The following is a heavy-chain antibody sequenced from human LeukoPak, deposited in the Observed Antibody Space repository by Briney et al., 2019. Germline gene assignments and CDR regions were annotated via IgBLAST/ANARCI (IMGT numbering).Heavy chain of an antibody. Sequence: SETLSLTCTVSGGSISSGDYYWSWIRQPPGKGLEWIGFIYYSGSTHYNPSLKSRVIISVDTSKNQFSLRLTSVTAADTAVYYCARDRQGGGIYYYGMDVWGQGTTVTVSS. CDR2: IYYSGST. CDR3: ARDRQGGGIYYYGMDV. V-gene: IGHV4-30-4*01. J-gene: IGHJ6*02. D-gene: IGHD1-26*01. CDR1: GGSISSGDYY.